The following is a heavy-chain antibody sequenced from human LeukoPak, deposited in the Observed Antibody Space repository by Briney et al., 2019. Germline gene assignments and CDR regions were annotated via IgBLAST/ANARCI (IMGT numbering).Heavy chain of an antibody. CDR2: TYHSGST. CDR3: ARGIDYSSSPFDY. J-gene: IGHJ4*02. D-gene: IGHD6-6*01. V-gene: IGHV4-4*02. CDR1: GASISGTNW. Sequence: SETLSLTCAVSGASISGTNWWTWVRQTPGKGLEWIGYTYHSGSTYSNPSLKSRLTISVDRSKNHFSLDLSSVTAADTAVYYCARGIDYSSSPFDYWGQGTLVTVSS.